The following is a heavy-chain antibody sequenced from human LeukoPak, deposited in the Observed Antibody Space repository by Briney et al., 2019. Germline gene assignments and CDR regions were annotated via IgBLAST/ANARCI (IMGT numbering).Heavy chain of an antibody. V-gene: IGHV3-23*01. Sequence: GGSRRLSCATSGFTFSNYAMSWVRQAPGKGLEWVSGISGSGGSTYHADSVKGRFTISRDNAKNTLWLQMNSLRAEDTAVYYCARDLDYGGYSNFDFWGQGTLVTVSS. CDR1: GFTFSNYA. J-gene: IGHJ4*02. CDR2: ISGSGGST. D-gene: IGHD4-23*01. CDR3: ARDLDYGGYSNFDF.